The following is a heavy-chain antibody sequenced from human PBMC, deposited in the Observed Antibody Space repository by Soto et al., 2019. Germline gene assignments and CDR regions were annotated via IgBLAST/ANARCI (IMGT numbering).Heavy chain of an antibody. Sequence: QPGGSLRLSCAASGFTFSSYEMNWVRQAPGKGLEWVSYISSSGSTIYYADSVKGRFTISRDNAKNSLYLQMNSLRAEDTAVYYCARGDYGAPFDYWGQGTLVTVSS. CDR2: ISSSGSTI. CDR3: ARGDYGAPFDY. CDR1: GFTFSSYE. D-gene: IGHD4-17*01. V-gene: IGHV3-48*03. J-gene: IGHJ4*02.